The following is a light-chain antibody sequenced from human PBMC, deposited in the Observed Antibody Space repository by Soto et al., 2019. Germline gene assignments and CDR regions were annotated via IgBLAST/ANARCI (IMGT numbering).Light chain of an antibody. CDR2: GAS. V-gene: IGKV3-15*01. CDR3: QQYNNWPPLT. Sequence: EIVVTQAPATLSVSAGERATLSCRASLSFSSNLSCYQQTPGHAPRFLIYGASPRATGIPARFSCSGSGTEFTLTISSLQSEDFSVYDCQQYNNWPPLTFGGGTQVEIK. CDR1: LSFSSN. J-gene: IGKJ4*01.